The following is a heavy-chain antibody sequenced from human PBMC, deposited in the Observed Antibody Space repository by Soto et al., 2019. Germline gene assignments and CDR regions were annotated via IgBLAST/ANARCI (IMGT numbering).Heavy chain of an antibody. CDR2: IYGNDEQ. CDR1: GFSLDTRGVG. CDR3: AHRLSAAGLFDH. D-gene: IGHD6-13*01. V-gene: IGHV2-5*01. Sequence: QITLKESGPTLVTPRQTLTLTCTFSGFSLDTRGVGVGWVRQPPGKALEWLALIYGNDEQRLNPSLQSRLTIANDTPKSQVVLTMTNMDPVDTATYFCAHRLSAAGLFDHWGQGTLVSVSS. J-gene: IGHJ5*02.